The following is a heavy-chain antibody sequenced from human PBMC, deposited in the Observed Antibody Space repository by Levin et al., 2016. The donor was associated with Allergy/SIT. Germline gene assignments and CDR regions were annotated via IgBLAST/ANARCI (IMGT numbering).Heavy chain of an antibody. D-gene: IGHD6-6*01. Sequence: SETLSLTCSVSAGSVSSDSDYWGWIRQPPGKGLEWIGSFLYSGSTYYNPSLKSRVTMSVDTSKNQFSLKLSSVTAADTAVYYCARDTPRGYSSSGFDYWGQGTLVTVSS. CDR1: AGSVSSDSDY. J-gene: IGHJ4*02. CDR3: ARDTPRGYSSSGFDY. CDR2: FLYSGST. V-gene: IGHV4-39*07.